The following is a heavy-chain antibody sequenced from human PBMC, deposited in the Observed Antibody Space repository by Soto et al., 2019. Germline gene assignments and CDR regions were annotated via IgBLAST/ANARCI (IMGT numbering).Heavy chain of an antibody. V-gene: IGHV3-11*06. J-gene: IGHJ3*02. CDR1: GFTFRDYY. CDR3: ARGGSAVRPLSGAFDI. Sequence: GGSLRLSCTASGFTFRDYYMSWIRQAPGKGLEWVSYISSSSSYTNYADSVKGRFTISRDNAKNSLYLQINSVRAEDTAVYYCARGGSAVRPLSGAFDIWGHGTMVTVSS. CDR2: ISSSSSYT. D-gene: IGHD6-6*01.